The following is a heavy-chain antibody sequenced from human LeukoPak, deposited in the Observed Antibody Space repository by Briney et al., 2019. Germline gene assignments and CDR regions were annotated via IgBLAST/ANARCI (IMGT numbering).Heavy chain of an antibody. CDR3: AKALSLYVDLVSTADY. J-gene: IGHJ4*02. Sequence: GGSLRLSCAASGFTFSTTFSNYAISWVRQAPGKGLEWVSAISGSGVSTYYADSVKGRFTISRDNPKDTLYLQMKSLRAEDTAVYYCAKALSLYVDLVSTADYWGQGTLVTVSS. CDR2: ISGSGVST. CDR1: GFTFSTTFSNYA. V-gene: IGHV3-23*01. D-gene: IGHD5/OR15-5a*01.